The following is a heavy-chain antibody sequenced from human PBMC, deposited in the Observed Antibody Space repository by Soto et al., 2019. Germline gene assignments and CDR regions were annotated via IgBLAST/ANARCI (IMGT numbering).Heavy chain of an antibody. Sequence: QVQLVESGGGVVQPGTSLSLSCVGSGFTFSTYGMHWVRQAPGKGLEWVAVISYDGRNQFYGDSVRGRFIISRDNSKNTLYLQMNSLRRDDTAVYYCAIDLDYIYRAWGQGTLVTVSS. CDR2: ISYDGRNQ. CDR1: GFTFSTYG. D-gene: IGHD4-4*01. V-gene: IGHV3-30*03. J-gene: IGHJ5*02. CDR3: AIDLDYIYRA.